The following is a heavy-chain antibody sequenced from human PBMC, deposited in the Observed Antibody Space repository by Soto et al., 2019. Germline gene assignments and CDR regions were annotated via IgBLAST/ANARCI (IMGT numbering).Heavy chain of an antibody. V-gene: IGHV5-51*01. CDR1: GYSFTSYW. CDR2: IYPGDSDT. CDR3: ARLSQSKEAVYYFDY. Sequence: GKSLKISCKGSGYSFTSYWIGWVRQMPGKGLEWMGIIYPGDSDTRYSPSFQGQVTISADKSISTAYLQWSSLKASDTAMYYCARLSQSKEAVYYFDYWGQGTLVTVSS. J-gene: IGHJ4*02. D-gene: IGHD3-16*01.